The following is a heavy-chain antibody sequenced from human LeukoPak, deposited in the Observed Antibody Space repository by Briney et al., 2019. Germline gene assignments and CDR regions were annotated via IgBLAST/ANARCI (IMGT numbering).Heavy chain of an antibody. D-gene: IGHD2-2*01. CDR3: ARLSVVLTTAANYDY. CDR1: GFTFDDYA. CDR2: ISWDGGST. V-gene: IGHV3-43D*03. J-gene: IGHJ4*02. Sequence: PGGSLRLSCAASGFTFDDYAMHWVRQAPGKGLEWVSLISWDGGSTYYADSVKGRFTISRDNSKNSLYLQMNSLTAEDTALYYCARLSVVLTTAANYDYWGQGTLVTVSS.